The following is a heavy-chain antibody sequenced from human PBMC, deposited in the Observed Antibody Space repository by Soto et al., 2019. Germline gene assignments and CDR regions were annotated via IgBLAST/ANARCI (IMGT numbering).Heavy chain of an antibody. CDR3: AKDNLGYCSSTSCSALGP. V-gene: IGHV3-30*18. CDR2: ISYDGSNK. D-gene: IGHD2-2*01. Sequence: PGGSLRLSCAASGFTFSSYGMHWVRQAPGKGLEWVAVISYDGSNKYYADSVKGRFTISRDNSKNTLYLQMNSLRAEDTAVYYCAKDNLGYCSSTSCSALGPWGQGTLVTVSS. J-gene: IGHJ5*02. CDR1: GFTFSSYG.